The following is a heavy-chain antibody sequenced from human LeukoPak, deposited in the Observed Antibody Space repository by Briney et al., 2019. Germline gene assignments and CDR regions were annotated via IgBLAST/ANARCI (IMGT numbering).Heavy chain of an antibody. CDR2: MNPNSGNT. V-gene: IGHV1-8*01. CDR3: ARGSGYDEPFDY. Sequence: ASVKVSCKASGYTFTSYDINWVRQATGQGLEWLGWMNPNSGNTGYAQKFQGRVTMTRNTSISTAYMELSSLRSEDTAVYYCARGSGYDEPFDYWGQGTLVTVSS. D-gene: IGHD5-12*01. CDR1: GYTFTSYD. J-gene: IGHJ4*02.